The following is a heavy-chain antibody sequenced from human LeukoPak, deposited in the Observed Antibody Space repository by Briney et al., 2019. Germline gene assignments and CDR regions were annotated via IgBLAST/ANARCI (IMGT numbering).Heavy chain of an antibody. V-gene: IGHV3-33*08. Sequence: GGSLRLSCAASGFTFSSYSMNWVRQAPGKGLEWVAVIWYDGSNKYYADSVKGRFTISRDNSKNTLYLQMNSLRAEDTAVYYCARDFLTGYSPLGYWGQGTLVTVSS. J-gene: IGHJ4*02. D-gene: IGHD3-9*01. CDR2: IWYDGSNK. CDR1: GFTFSSYS. CDR3: ARDFLTGYSPLGY.